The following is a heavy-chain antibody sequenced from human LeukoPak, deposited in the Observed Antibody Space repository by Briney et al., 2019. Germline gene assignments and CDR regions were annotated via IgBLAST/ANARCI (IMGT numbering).Heavy chain of an antibody. V-gene: IGHV1-2*02. J-gene: IGHJ4*02. CDR3: ARDGVLVVPAARPDY. CDR2: INPNSGGT. CDR1: GYTFTGYY. D-gene: IGHD2-2*02. Sequence: ASVKVSCKASGYTFTGYYMHWVRQAPGQGLEWMGWINPNSGGTNYAQKFQGRVTMTRDTSISTAYMELSRLRSDDTAVYYCARDGVLVVPAARPDYWGQGTLVTVSS.